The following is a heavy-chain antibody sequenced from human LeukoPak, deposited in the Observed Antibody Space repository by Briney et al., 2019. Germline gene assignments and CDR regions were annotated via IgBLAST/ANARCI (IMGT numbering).Heavy chain of an antibody. CDR1: GFTFSSYG. CDR3: AKDRVVHGGTFFDY. J-gene: IGHJ4*02. Sequence: GGALRLSCAASGFTFSSYGMHWVRQAPGKGLEWVAVISYDGSNKYYADSVKGRFTISRDNSKNTLDLQMNSLRTEDTAVYYCAKDRVVHGGTFFDYWGQGTLVTVSS. CDR2: ISYDGSNK. V-gene: IGHV3-30*18. D-gene: IGHD4-23*01.